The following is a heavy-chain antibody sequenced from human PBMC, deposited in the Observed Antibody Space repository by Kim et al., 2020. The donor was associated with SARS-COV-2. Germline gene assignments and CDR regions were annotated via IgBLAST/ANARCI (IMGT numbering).Heavy chain of an antibody. V-gene: IGHV3-30-3*01. CDR2: ISYDGSNK. CDR3: ARDAYSSSWSYFDY. CDR1: GFTFSSYA. D-gene: IGHD6-13*01. J-gene: IGHJ4*02. Sequence: GGSLRLSCAASGFTFSSYAMHWVRQAPGKGLEWVAVISYDGSNKYYADSVKGRFTISRDNSKNTLYLQMNSLRAEDTAVYYCARDAYSSSWSYFDYWGQGTLVTVSS.